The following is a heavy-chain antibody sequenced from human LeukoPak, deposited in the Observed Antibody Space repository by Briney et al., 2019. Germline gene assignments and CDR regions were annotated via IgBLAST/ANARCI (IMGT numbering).Heavy chain of an antibody. CDR1: GGSISSYY. D-gene: IGHD2-15*01. CDR3: AREPLGYCSGGICYIDP. Sequence: PSETLSLTCTVSGGSISSYYWSWIRQPAGKGLEWIGRIYTSGSTNYNPSLKSRVTMSVDTSKNQFSLKLSSVTAADTAVYYCAREPLGYCSGGICYIDPWGQGTLVTVSS. J-gene: IGHJ5*02. CDR2: IYTSGST. V-gene: IGHV4-4*07.